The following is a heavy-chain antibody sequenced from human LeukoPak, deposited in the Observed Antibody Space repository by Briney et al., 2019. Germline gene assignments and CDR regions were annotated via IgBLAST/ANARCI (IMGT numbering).Heavy chain of an antibody. D-gene: IGHD3-22*01. CDR1: GYTFTSYG. J-gene: IGHJ3*02. Sequence: GASVKVSCKASGYTFTSYGISWVRQAPGQGLEWMGWISAYNGNTNYAQKLQGRVTMTTDTSTSTAYMELRSLRSDDTAVYYCARATYYYDSSGYSLDAFDIWGQGTMVTVSS. V-gene: IGHV1-18*01. CDR3: ARATYYYDSSGYSLDAFDI. CDR2: ISAYNGNT.